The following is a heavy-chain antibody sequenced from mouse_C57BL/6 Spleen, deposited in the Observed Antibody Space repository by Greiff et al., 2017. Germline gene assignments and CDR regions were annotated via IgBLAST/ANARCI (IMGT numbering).Heavy chain of an antibody. Sequence: VQLQQSGTELVKPGASVKLSCKASGYTFTSYWMHWVKQRPGQGLEWIGNINPSNGGTNYNEKFKSKATLTVDKSSSTAYMELRSLTSEDSAVYYCTRRAVVAHFDYWGQGTTLTVSS. CDR3: TRRAVVAHFDY. CDR1: GYTFTSYW. J-gene: IGHJ2*01. D-gene: IGHD1-1*01. CDR2: INPSNGGT. V-gene: IGHV1-53*01.